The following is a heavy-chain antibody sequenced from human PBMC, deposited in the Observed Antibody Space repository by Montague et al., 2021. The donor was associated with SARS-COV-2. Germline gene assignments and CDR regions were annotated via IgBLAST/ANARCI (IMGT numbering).Heavy chain of an antibody. CDR2: IHPYGHT. CDR1: SGPLSAYY. V-gene: IGHV4-34*01. D-gene: IGHD3-3*01. J-gene: IGHJ6*02. CDR3: ARWGEYYDSPYYYYAMDV. Sequence: SETLSLTCEVDSGPLSAYYWSWVRQPPGKGLEWIGEIHPYGHTSYNPSLMSRVTLSIDTSKNQFSLKLSSVTAADTAVYYCARWGEYYDSPYYYYAMDVWGQGTTVTVSS.